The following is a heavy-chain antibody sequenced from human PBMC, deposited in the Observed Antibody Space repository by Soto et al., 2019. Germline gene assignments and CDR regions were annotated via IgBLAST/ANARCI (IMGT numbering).Heavy chain of an antibody. V-gene: IGHV3-23*01. CDR2: FSATSENT. Sequence: EVQLLESGGGLVQPGGSLRLSCVGSGFFFSSYTMTWVRQAPGKGLEWVSSFSATSENTYYADSVRGQFTISRDNSKNTLFLQMNSLAAEDTAMYYCAKARDQQWVRLPFDYWGQGILVIVYS. J-gene: IGHJ4*02. D-gene: IGHD6-19*01. CDR3: AKARDQQWVRLPFDY. CDR1: GFFFSSYT.